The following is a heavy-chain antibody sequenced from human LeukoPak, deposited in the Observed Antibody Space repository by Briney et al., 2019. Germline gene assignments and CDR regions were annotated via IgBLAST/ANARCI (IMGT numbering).Heavy chain of an antibody. J-gene: IGHJ6*02. CDR2: IKQDGSEK. V-gene: IGHV3-7*01. CDR3: ARDNRITPQLLLERNYYYYGMDV. Sequence: GGSLRLSCAASGFTFSSYWMSWVRQAPGKGLEWVANIKQDGSEKYYVDSVKGRFTISRDNAKNSLYLQMNGLRAEDTAVYYCARDNRITPQLLLERNYYYYGMDVWGQGTTVTVSS. D-gene: IGHD2-2*01. CDR1: GFTFSSYW.